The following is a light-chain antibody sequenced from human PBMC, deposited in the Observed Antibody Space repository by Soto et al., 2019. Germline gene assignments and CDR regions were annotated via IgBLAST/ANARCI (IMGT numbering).Light chain of an antibody. CDR2: GAS. V-gene: IGKV3-20*01. CDR1: QNVRTNY. Sequence: EIVLTQSPGTLSLSPGERVTLSCRASQNVRTNYLAWYQQKPGQAPRLLIYGASSRATGIPDRFSGSGSGTDFTLTISRLEPEDFAVYYCQQYGSSSWTFGQGTKVDIK. J-gene: IGKJ1*01. CDR3: QQYGSSSWT.